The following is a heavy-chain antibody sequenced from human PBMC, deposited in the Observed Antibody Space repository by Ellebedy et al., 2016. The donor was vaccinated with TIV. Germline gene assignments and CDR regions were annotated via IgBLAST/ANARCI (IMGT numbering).Heavy chain of an antibody. CDR3: ARVVVGGPDPYCYFGL. Sequence: AASVKVSCKASGYTFASYAMHWVRQAPGQRLEWMGWISAGNGNTEYSQKFQGRVSITRDTSATTVYMELNSLRSEDTAVYYCARVVVGGPDPYCYFGLWGRGTLVTVSS. J-gene: IGHJ2*01. D-gene: IGHD2-2*01. CDR1: GYTFASYA. CDR2: ISAGNGNT. V-gene: IGHV1-3*01.